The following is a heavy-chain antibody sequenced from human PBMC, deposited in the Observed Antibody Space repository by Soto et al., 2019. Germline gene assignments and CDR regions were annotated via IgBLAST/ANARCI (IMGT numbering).Heavy chain of an antibody. CDR3: ARLGGIAVAGPIYY. J-gene: IGHJ4*02. CDR1: GGSISRSNYY. D-gene: IGHD6-19*01. V-gene: IGHV4-39*01. Sequence: QLQLQESGPGLVKPSETLSLTCSVSGGSISRSNYYWAWIRQPPGKGLEWIGSVDHTGNTYYGLSLRSRVAISLDTSKNQFSLRLDAVTAADTAIYYCARLGGIAVAGPIYYWGQGTLVTVSS. CDR2: VDHTGNT.